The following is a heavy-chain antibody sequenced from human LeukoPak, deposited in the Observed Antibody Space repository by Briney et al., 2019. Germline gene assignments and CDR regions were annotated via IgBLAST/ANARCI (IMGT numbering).Heavy chain of an antibody. V-gene: IGHV1-69*04. CDR1: GYTFTSYY. J-gene: IGHJ4*02. CDR2: IIPILGIA. CDR3: ARVYVPSNYYDSSGPTRAVDY. Sequence: SVKVSCKASGYTFTSYYMHWVRQAPGQGLEWMGRIIPILGIANYAQKFQGRVTITADKSTSTAYMELSSLRSEDTAVYYCARVYVPSNYYDSSGPTRAVDYWGQGTLVTVSS. D-gene: IGHD3-22*01.